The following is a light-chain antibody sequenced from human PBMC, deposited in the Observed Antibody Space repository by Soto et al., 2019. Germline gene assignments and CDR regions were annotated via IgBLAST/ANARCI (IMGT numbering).Light chain of an antibody. Sequence: DSKMTQSPSSVSASVGDRVTITCRASQDISTWVAWYQQKPGKAPKLLISAASTLQSGVPRRFSGSGSGTDFNLIISSLQPEDFATYFCQQGDSFPFTFGGGTKVDIK. CDR1: QDISTW. J-gene: IGKJ4*01. V-gene: IGKV1-12*01. CDR2: AAS. CDR3: QQGDSFPFT.